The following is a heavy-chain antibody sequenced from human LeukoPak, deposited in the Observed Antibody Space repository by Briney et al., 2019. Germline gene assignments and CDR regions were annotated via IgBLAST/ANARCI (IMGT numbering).Heavy chain of an antibody. CDR2: LSGSGITT. J-gene: IGHJ4*01. D-gene: IGHD6-19*01. V-gene: IGHV3-23*01. CDR3: AKGIYSSGWSYFDY. Sequence: SGGSLRLSCAASGFTFSNSAMSWVRQAPGKGLEWVSTLSGSGITTYYADFVKGRFTISRDNSKNTLYLQMNSLRAEDTAVYYCAKGIYSSGWSYFDYWGHGTLVTVSS. CDR1: GFTFSNSA.